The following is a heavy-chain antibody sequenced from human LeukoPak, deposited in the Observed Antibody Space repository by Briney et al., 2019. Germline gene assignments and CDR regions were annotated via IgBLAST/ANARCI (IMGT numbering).Heavy chain of an antibody. V-gene: IGHV4-4*02. CDR2: IYHSGST. Sequence: SETLSLTCAVSGGSISSSNWWSWVRQPPGKGLEWIGEIYHSGSTNYNPSLRSRVTMSVDTSKNHFSLKLSSVTAADTAVYYCARNRDGYNSFDYWGQGTLVTVSS. J-gene: IGHJ4*02. D-gene: IGHD5-24*01. CDR3: ARNRDGYNSFDY. CDR1: GGSISSSNW.